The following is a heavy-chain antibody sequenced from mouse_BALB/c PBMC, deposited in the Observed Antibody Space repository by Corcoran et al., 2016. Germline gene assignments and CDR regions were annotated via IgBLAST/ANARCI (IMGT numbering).Heavy chain of an antibody. D-gene: IGHD4-1*01. J-gene: IGHJ1*01. CDR3: ANWDWYFDV. CDR1: GFNIKDTY. V-gene: IGHV14-3*02. CDR2: IDPANGNT. Sequence: EVQLQQSGAELVKPGASVKLSCTASGFNIKDTYMHWVKQRPEQSLEGIGRIDPANGNTKYDPKFQGKATITADTSSNTAYLQLSSLTSEDTAVYYCANWDWYFDVWGAGTTVTVSS.